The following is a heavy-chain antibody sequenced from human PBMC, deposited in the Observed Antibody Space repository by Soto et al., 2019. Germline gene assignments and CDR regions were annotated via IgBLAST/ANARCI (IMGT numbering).Heavy chain of an antibody. D-gene: IGHD3-22*01. CDR2: IWYDGSNK. CDR1: GFTFSSYG. Sequence: GGSLRLSCAASGFTFSSYGMHWVRQAPGKGLEWVAVIWYDGSNKYYADSVKGRFTISRDNSKNTLYLQVNSLRAEDTAVYYCASSEGYYDSSGYYYDPFDYWGQGTLVTVSS. CDR3: ASSEGYYDSSGYYYDPFDY. V-gene: IGHV3-33*01. J-gene: IGHJ4*02.